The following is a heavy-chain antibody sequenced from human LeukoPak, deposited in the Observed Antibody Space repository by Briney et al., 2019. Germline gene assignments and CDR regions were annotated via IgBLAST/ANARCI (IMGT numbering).Heavy chain of an antibody. V-gene: IGHV4-39*01. CDR2: IYYTGST. D-gene: IGHD3-10*01. Sequence: PSGTLSLTCAVSGGSIRNNNYYWGWIRQPPGKGLEWIATIYYTGSTYYNPSLKSRATIAIDTSRNQFSLKLNSVTAADTAVYYCARHDSYGPVNCFDPWGQGIQVTVSS. J-gene: IGHJ5*02. CDR1: GGSIRNNNYY. CDR3: ARHDSYGPVNCFDP.